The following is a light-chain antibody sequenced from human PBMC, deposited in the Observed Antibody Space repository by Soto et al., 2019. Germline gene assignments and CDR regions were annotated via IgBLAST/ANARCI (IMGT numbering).Light chain of an antibody. CDR1: QTVNNDY. Sequence: DIVLTQSPGTLSLSPGERATLSCRASQTVNNDYLAWFQQKPGQSPRLLIYGASSRPTGIPDRFSGSGSGTDFTFAISRLEPEDFALYYCQQYDTSPITFGGGTKVDIK. J-gene: IGKJ4*01. CDR3: QQYDTSPIT. V-gene: IGKV3-20*01. CDR2: GAS.